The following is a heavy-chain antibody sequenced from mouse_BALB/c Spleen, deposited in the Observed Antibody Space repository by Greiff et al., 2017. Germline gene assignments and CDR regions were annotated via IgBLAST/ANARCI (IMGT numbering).Heavy chain of an antibody. CDR2: ISYSGST. Sequence: EVQLVESGPGLVKPSQSLSLTCTVTGYSITSDYAWNWIRQFPGNKLEWMGYISYSGSTSYNPSLKSRIPITRDTSKNQFFLQLNSVTTEDTATYYCARRGNLYFDYWGQGTTLTVSS. D-gene: IGHD2-1*01. J-gene: IGHJ2*01. V-gene: IGHV3-2*02. CDR3: ARRGNLYFDY. CDR1: GYSITSDYA.